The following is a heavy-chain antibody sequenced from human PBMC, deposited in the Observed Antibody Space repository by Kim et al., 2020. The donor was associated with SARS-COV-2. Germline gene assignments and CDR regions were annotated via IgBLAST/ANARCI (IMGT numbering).Heavy chain of an antibody. Sequence: GGSLRLSCAASGFTFSNAWMSWVRQAPGKGLEWVGRIKSKTDGGTTDYAAPVKGRFTISRDDSKNTLYLQMNSLKTEDTAVYYCTTDPYCSGGSCYHFQYWGQGTLVTVSS. CDR3: TTDPYCSGGSCYHFQY. CDR2: IKSKTDGGTT. V-gene: IGHV3-15*01. CDR1: GFTFSNAW. J-gene: IGHJ1*01. D-gene: IGHD2-15*01.